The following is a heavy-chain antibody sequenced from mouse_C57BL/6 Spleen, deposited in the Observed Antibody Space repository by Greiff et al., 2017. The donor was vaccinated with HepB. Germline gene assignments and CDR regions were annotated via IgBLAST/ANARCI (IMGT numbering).Heavy chain of an antibody. CDR1: GYTFTSYW. CDR2: INPSSGYT. CDR3: ARGGITTVVATDY. D-gene: IGHD1-1*01. V-gene: IGHV1-7*01. J-gene: IGHJ2*01. Sequence: QVQLKESGAELAKPGASLKLSCKASGYTFTSYWMHWVKQRPGQGLEWIGYINPSSGYTKYNQKFKDKATLTADKSSSTAYMQLSSLTYEDSAVYYCARGGITTVVATDYWGQGTTLTVSS.